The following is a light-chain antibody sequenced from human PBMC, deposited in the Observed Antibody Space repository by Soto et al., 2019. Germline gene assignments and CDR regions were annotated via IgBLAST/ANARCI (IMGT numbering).Light chain of an antibody. CDR3: SSYTSSTTLV. V-gene: IGLV2-14*01. CDR2: EVS. Sequence: QSALTQPGSVSGSPGQSITISCTGTSSDIAGYNYVSWYQQHPGKAPKLMIYEVSHRPSGVSNRFSGSKSGNTASLTISGLQAEDEADYYCSSYTSSTTLVFGGGTKLTV. J-gene: IGLJ2*01. CDR1: SSDIAGYNY.